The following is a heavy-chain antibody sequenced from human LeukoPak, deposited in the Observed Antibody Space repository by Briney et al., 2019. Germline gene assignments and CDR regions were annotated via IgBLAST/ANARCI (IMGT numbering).Heavy chain of an antibody. CDR2: ISYDGSNK. D-gene: IGHD6-19*01. J-gene: IGHJ4*02. CDR1: GFTFSSYA. CDR3: ARGGWPFDF. Sequence: GGSLRLSCAASGFTFSSYAMHWVRQAPGKGLEWVAVISYDGSNKYYADSVKGRFTISRDNSKNTLYLQMNSLRAEDTAVYYCARGGWPFDFWGQGTLVTVSS. V-gene: IGHV3-30-3*01.